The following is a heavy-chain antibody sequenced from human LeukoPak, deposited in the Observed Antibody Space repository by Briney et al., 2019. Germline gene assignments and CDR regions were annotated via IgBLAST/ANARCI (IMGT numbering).Heavy chain of an antibody. D-gene: IGHD3-10*01. CDR2: INHSGST. V-gene: IGHV4-34*01. Sequence: SETLSLTCAVYGGSFSGYYWSWIRQPPGKGLEWIGEINHSGSTNYNPSLKSRVTISVDTSKNQSSLKLSSVTAADTAVYYCARVRPRITMVRGVLTSAPDYWGQGTLVTVSS. J-gene: IGHJ4*02. CDR3: ARVRPRITMVRGVLTSAPDY. CDR1: GGSFSGYY.